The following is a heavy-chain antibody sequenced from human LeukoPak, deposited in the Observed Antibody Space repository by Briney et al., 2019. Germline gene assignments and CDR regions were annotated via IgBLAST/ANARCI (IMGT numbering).Heavy chain of an antibody. CDR1: GFTFSSCG. CDR2: IQYDGSSK. D-gene: IGHD1-26*01. Sequence: PGGSLRLSCAASGFTFSSCGMHWVRQAPGKGLAWVSFIQYDGSSKYSTDSVKGRFTISRDNSKSTLYLQINSLRAEDTAVYYCAKDFGSGGYGFDPWGQGTLVTVSS. J-gene: IGHJ5*02. V-gene: IGHV3-30*02. CDR3: AKDFGSGGYGFDP.